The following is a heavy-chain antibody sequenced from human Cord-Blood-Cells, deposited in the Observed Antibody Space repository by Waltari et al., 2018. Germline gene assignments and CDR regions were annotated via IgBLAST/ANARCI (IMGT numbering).Heavy chain of an antibody. CDR3: TRQWDDYSNYYYYYGMDV. Sequence: EVQLVASGGGLVQPGGSLKLSCAASGFTFSGSAMHWVRPAPGKGLEWVGRIRSKANSYATAYAASVKGRFTISRDDSKNTAYLQMNSLKTEDTAVYYCTRQWDDYSNYYYYYGMDVWGQGTTVTVSS. V-gene: IGHV3-73*02. CDR2: IRSKANSYAT. D-gene: IGHD4-4*01. J-gene: IGHJ6*02. CDR1: GFTFSGSA.